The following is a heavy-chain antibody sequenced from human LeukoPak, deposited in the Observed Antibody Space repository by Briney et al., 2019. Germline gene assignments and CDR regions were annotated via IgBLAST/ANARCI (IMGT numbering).Heavy chain of an antibody. CDR1: GFSFSDYE. V-gene: IGHV3-48*03. D-gene: IGHD1-26*01. J-gene: IGHJ4*02. Sequence: PGGSLRLSCVVSGFSFSDYEMAWVRQAPGMGLEWISYISNSGDIRRYADAVKGRFAISRDNAKNSVSLQMNSLRAGDTGLYFCAGGPQYSGSYGDWGQGTLVNVSS. CDR2: ISNSGDIR. CDR3: AGGPQYSGSYGD.